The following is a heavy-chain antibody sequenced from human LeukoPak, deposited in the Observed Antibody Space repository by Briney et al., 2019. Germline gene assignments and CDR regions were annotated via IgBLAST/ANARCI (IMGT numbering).Heavy chain of an antibody. CDR2: IYPGDSVT. Sequence: GESLKISCKGSGYSFTDYWIGWVRQMPGKGLEWMGIIYPGDSVTRYSPSFQGQVTISADKSISTAYLQWSSLRASDTAVYYCARRTTSSSPPDYWGQGTLVTVSS. D-gene: IGHD2-2*01. CDR3: ARRTTSSSPPDY. CDR1: GYSFTDYW. V-gene: IGHV5-51*01. J-gene: IGHJ4*02.